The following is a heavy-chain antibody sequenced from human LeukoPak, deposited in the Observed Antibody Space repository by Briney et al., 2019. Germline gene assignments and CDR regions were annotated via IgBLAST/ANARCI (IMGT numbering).Heavy chain of an antibody. CDR2: IYYSGST. CDR3: ARGRYCSSTSCYPYYYYGMDV. V-gene: IGHV4-30-4*01. CDR1: GGSISSGDYY. D-gene: IGHD2-2*01. J-gene: IGHJ6*04. Sequence: SETLSLTCTVSGGSISSGDYYWSWIRRPPGKGLEWIGYIYYSGSTYYNPSLKSRVTISVDTSKNQFSLKLSSVTAADTAVYYCARGRYCSSTSCYPYYYYGMDVWGKGTTVTVSS.